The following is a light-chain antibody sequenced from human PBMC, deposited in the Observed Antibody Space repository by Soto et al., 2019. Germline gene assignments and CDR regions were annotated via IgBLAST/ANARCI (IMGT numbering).Light chain of an antibody. Sequence: EILMTQSPATVSVSPGERATLSCRASQNVINSVAWYQQEPGQAPRLLLYGASSRATGTLARISGSGSGSEFTITISAAQYEDVEVYYCQDYHTWPLAFGGGTKVEIK. V-gene: IGKV3-15*01. CDR1: QNVINS. CDR3: QDYHTWPLA. CDR2: GAS. J-gene: IGKJ4*01.